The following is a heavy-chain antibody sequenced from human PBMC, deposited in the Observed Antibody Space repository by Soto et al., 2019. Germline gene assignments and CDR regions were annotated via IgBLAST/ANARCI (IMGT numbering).Heavy chain of an antibody. V-gene: IGHV1-3*01. J-gene: IGHJ3*02. Sequence: QVQLVQSGADVKEPGASVKVSCKASGYSFTAYAMHWVRQAPGQRPEWMGWINAGNGNTKYSQKLQGRITFSRDTSASTVYMELSSLRFEDRAVYYCARAAYCSSSTCSDAFDIWGQGTMVTVSS. CDR1: GYSFTAYA. CDR2: INAGNGNT. CDR3: ARAAYCSSSTCSDAFDI. D-gene: IGHD2-2*01.